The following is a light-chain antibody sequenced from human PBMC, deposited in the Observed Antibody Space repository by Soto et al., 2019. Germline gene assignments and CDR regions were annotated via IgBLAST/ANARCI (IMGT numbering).Light chain of an antibody. Sequence: DIQMTQSPSSLSASVGDRVTITFRASQSISIYLNWYQQKPGKAPKLLIYAASSLQSGVPSRFSGSGSGTDFTLTISSLQPEDFATYYCQQSYSTPQTFGQGTKLEIK. V-gene: IGKV1-39*01. CDR3: QQSYSTPQT. CDR2: AAS. J-gene: IGKJ2*01. CDR1: QSISIY.